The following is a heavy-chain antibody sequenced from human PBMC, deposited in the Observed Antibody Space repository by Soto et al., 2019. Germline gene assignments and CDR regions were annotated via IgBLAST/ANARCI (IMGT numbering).Heavy chain of an antibody. Sequence: EVQLVESGGGLVQPGGSLKLSCAASGFTFSGSAMHWVRQASGKGLEWVGRIRSKPNSYATAYAASVKGRFTISRDDSKTTAYLQMNSLKTEATAVYYCCAIRGGQPDYWGQGTLVTVSS. CDR3: CAIRGGQPDY. CDR2: IRSKPNSYAT. V-gene: IGHV3-73*02. CDR1: GFTFSGSA. J-gene: IGHJ4*02. D-gene: IGHD3-10*01.